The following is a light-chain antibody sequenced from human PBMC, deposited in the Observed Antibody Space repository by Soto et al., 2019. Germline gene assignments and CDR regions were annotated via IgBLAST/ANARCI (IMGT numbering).Light chain of an antibody. V-gene: IGLV1-40*01. Sequence: QSVLTQPPSVSGAPGQRVTISCTGSSSNIGAGYVHWYQQLPGTAPKLVIYGNSNRPSGVPDRFCGSKSGTSASLAITGLQVEDEADYHCPSYDSSLSGSVFGGGTKLTVL. CDR3: PSYDSSLSGSV. CDR1: SSNIGAGYV. J-gene: IGLJ3*02. CDR2: GNS.